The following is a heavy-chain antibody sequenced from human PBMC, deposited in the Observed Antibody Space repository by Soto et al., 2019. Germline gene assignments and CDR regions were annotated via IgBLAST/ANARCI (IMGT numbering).Heavy chain of an antibody. CDR2: IVIGSGNT. J-gene: IGHJ4*02. Sequence: QMQLVQSGPEVKKPGTSVKVSCKASGFTFTSSSVQWVRQTRGQRLEWIGWIVIGSGNTNYAQKFQERVTITRVMSTSTAYMELSSLRSEDTAVYYCAAAAPMTTVTTPVYWGQGTLVTVSS. D-gene: IGHD4-17*01. CDR1: GFTFTSSS. CDR3: AAAAPMTTVTTPVY. V-gene: IGHV1-58*01.